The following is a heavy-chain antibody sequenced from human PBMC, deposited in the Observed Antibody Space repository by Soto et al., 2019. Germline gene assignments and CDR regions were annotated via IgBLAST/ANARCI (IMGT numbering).Heavy chain of an antibody. Sequence: PSETLSLTCTVSGGSISSSSYYWGWIRQPPGKGLEWIGSIYYRGSTYYNPSLKSRVTISVDTSKNQFSLKLSSVTAADTAVYYCASPKIAFYNWFDPWGQGILVTVSS. CDR2: IYYRGST. CDR3: ASPKIAFYNWFDP. V-gene: IGHV4-39*01. J-gene: IGHJ5*02. CDR1: GGSISSSSYY. D-gene: IGHD3-3*02.